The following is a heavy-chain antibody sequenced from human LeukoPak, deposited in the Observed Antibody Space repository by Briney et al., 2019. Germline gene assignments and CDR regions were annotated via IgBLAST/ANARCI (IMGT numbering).Heavy chain of an antibody. CDR2: IRSKAYGGTT. Sequence: GGSLRLSCTASGFTFGDYAMSWVRQAPGKGLEWEGFIRSKAYGGTTEYAASVKGRFTISRDDSKSIAYLQMNSLKTEDTAVYYCTRGGMTTVTPYYYMDVWGKGTTVTISS. J-gene: IGHJ6*03. CDR3: TRGGMTTVTPYYYMDV. V-gene: IGHV3-49*04. CDR1: GFTFGDYA. D-gene: IGHD4-17*01.